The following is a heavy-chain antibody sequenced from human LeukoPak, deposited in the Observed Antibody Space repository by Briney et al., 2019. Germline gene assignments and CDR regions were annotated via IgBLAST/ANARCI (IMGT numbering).Heavy chain of an antibody. CDR3: ARSTTTVLAFDY. J-gene: IGHJ4*02. Sequence: PSETLSHTCTVSGGSISSSSYYWGWIRQPPGKGLEWIGSIYYSGSTYYNPSLKSRVTISVDTSKNQFSLKLSSVTAADTAVYYCARSTTTVLAFDYWGQGTLVTVSS. CDR1: GGSISSSSYY. CDR2: IYYSGST. V-gene: IGHV4-39*01. D-gene: IGHD4-11*01.